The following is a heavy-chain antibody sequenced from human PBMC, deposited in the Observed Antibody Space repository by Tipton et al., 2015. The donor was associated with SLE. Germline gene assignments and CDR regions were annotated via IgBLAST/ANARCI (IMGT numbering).Heavy chain of an antibody. CDR1: GGSISSYS. J-gene: IGHJ5*02. D-gene: IGHD1-26*01. V-gene: IGHV4-59*12. CDR2: LYYTGST. Sequence: TLSLTCAVSGGSISSYSWSWIRQPPGKGLEWIGYLYYTGSTNYNPSLKSRLTISLDTSKNQFSLNLTSVTAADTAVYYCARDRIVGSTCNWVDPWGQGTLVTVSS. CDR3: ARDRIVGSTCNWVDP.